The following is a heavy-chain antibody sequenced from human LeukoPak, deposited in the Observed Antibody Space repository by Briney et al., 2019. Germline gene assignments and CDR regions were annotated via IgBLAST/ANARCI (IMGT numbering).Heavy chain of an antibody. J-gene: IGHJ4*02. CDR3: ANSGVSYFDY. CDR1: GFTFTTYW. Sequence: GASVKVSCKASGFTFTTYWMHWVRQAPGQGLEWMGIISPSAGTSYTQKFQGRVTMTRDTSTSTVYMELSSLRSEDTAVYYCANSGVSYFDYWGQGTLVTVSS. CDR2: ISPSAGT. D-gene: IGHD3-10*01. V-gene: IGHV1-46*01.